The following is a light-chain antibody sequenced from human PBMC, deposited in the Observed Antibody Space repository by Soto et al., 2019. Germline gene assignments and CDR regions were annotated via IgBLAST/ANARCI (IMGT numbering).Light chain of an antibody. CDR3: QKYYSYPLN. V-gene: IGKV1-8*01. Sequence: AIRMTQSPSSLSASTRDRVTITCRASQVIISYLAWYQQKPGKAPKLLIYAASTLQSGVPSRFSGSGSGTDFTLTISCLQSEDFATYYCQKYYSYPLNFGRGTKVDI. CDR2: AAS. J-gene: IGKJ4*01. CDR1: QVIISY.